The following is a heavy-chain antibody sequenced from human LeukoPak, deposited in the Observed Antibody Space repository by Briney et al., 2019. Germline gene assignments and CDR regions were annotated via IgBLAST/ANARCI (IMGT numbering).Heavy chain of an antibody. D-gene: IGHD1-1*01. J-gene: IGHJ4*02. Sequence: GGSLRLSCAASGFTFNNYAMSWVRQAPGKGLEWVSAISDNGGDTKYADSVKGRFTTSRDNSKNTLYLQMNSLRAEDTAIYYCGKDWKLDYWGQGTLVTVSS. V-gene: IGHV3-23*01. CDR3: GKDWKLDY. CDR2: ISDNGGDT. CDR1: GFTFNNYA.